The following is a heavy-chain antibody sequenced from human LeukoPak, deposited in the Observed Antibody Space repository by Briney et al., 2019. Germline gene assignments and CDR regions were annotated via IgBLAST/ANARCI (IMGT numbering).Heavy chain of an antibody. J-gene: IGHJ4*02. V-gene: IGHV3-30*18. CDR1: GFTFSSYG. CDR3: AKGSLYGLVFDY. CDR2: ISYDGSNK. D-gene: IGHD3-16*02. Sequence: GGSLRLSCAASGFTFSSYGMHWVRQAPGKGLEWVAVISYDGSNKYYADSVKGRFTVSRDNSKNTLYLQMNSLRAEDTAVYYCAKGSLYGLVFDYWGQGTLVTVSS.